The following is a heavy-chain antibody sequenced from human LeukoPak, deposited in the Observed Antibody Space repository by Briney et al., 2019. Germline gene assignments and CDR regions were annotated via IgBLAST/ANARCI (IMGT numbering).Heavy chain of an antibody. D-gene: IGHD2-2*01. CDR3: AIVPAATGPDY. Sequence: GGSLRLSCAASGFTFSSYAMSRVRQAPGKGLEWVSAISGSGGSTYYADSVKGRVTISRDNSKNTLYLQMNSLRAEDTAVYYCAIVPAATGPDYWGQGTLVTVSS. V-gene: IGHV3-23*01. J-gene: IGHJ4*02. CDR1: GFTFSSYA. CDR2: ISGSGGST.